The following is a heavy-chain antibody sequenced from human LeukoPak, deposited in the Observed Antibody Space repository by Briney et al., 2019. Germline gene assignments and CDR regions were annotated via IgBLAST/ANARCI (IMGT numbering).Heavy chain of an antibody. CDR2: INHSGST. CDR1: GGSFSGYY. CDR3: ARGHHGRLEGYGMDV. D-gene: IGHD1-1*01. Sequence: SETLSLTCAVYGGSFSGYYWSWIRQPPGKGLEWIGEINHSGSTNYNPSLKSRVTISVDTSKNQFSLKLSPVTAADTAVYYCARGHHGRLEGYGMDVWGQGTTVTVSS. J-gene: IGHJ6*02. V-gene: IGHV4-34*01.